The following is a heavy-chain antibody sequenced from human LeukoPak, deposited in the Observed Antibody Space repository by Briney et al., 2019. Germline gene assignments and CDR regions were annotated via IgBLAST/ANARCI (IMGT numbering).Heavy chain of an antibody. Sequence: GGSLRLSCAASGFTFSSYSMNWVRQAPGKGLEWVSSISSSSSYIYYADSVKGRFTISRDNAKNSLYLQMNSLRAEDTAVYYCARDLFIAAAGPTGNWFDPWGQGTLVTVSS. CDR1: GFTFSSYS. V-gene: IGHV3-21*01. D-gene: IGHD6-13*01. CDR2: ISSSSSYI. CDR3: ARDLFIAAAGPTGNWFDP. J-gene: IGHJ5*02.